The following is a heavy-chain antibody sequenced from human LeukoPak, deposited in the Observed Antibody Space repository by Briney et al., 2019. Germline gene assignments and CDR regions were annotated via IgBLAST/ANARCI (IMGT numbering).Heavy chain of an antibody. V-gene: IGHV3-21*01. CDR2: ISSSSSYI. Sequence: PGGSLRLSCAASGFTFSSYSMNWVRLAPGKGLEWVSSISSSSSYIYYADSVKGRFTISRDNAKNSLYLQMNSLRAEDTAVYYCARDSSDLGENDYGDRQGPAQAGGAFDIWGQGTMVTVSS. J-gene: IGHJ3*02. D-gene: IGHD4-17*01. CDR3: ARDSSDLGENDYGDRQGPAQAGGAFDI. CDR1: GFTFSSYS.